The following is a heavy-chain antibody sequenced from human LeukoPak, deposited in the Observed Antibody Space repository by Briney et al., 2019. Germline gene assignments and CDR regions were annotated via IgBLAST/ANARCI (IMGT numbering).Heavy chain of an antibody. CDR1: GGCISNSRYY. Sequence: SETLSLTCSVSGGCISNSRYYWVWLRQPPGKGLEWIGSIYYSGATNSNPSLKSRLTISVDTSKNQFSLKLGSVTAADAAVYYCASTEWNYARWGQGILVTVSS. V-gene: IGHV4-39*01. D-gene: IGHD1-7*01. CDR3: ASTEWNYAR. CDR2: IYYSGAT. J-gene: IGHJ4*02.